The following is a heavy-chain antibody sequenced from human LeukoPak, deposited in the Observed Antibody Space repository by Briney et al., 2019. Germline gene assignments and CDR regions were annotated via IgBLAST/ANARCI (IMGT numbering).Heavy chain of an antibody. D-gene: IGHD3-3*01. Sequence: LSGGSLRLSCAASGFTFSSYAMSWVRQAPGKGLEWVSAISGSGGSTYYADSVKGRFTISRHNSKNTLYLQMNSLRAEDTAVYYCARVDFWSGYYAFDYWGQGTLVTVSS. CDR3: ARVDFWSGYYAFDY. J-gene: IGHJ4*02. V-gene: IGHV3-23*01. CDR1: GFTFSSYA. CDR2: ISGSGGST.